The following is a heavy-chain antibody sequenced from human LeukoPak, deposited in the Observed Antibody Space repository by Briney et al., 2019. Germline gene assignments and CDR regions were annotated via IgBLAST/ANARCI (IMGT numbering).Heavy chain of an antibody. V-gene: IGHV5-51*01. J-gene: IGHJ4*02. CDR2: IYPGDSAT. CDR1: EYSFVTRW. D-gene: IGHD6-13*01. CDR3: ATAYSSSWYPYYFNF. Sequence: GESLKISCKSSEYSFVTRWIGWVRPMPGKGLEWMGLIYPGDSATRYSPSFQGQVTISADKSISTAYLHWSSLKASDTAMYYCATAYSSSWYPYYFNFWGQGTLVTVSS.